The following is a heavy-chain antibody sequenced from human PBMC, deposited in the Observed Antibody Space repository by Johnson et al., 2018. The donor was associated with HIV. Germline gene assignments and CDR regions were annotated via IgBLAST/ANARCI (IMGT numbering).Heavy chain of an antibody. V-gene: IGHV3-7*04. Sequence: VQLVEYGGGLVQPGGSLRLSCVASGFTFSSYWMSWVRQGPGKGLEWVANIKQDGSEKNYVDSVKGRFTISRDNAKNSMYLQMNSLRAEDTAVYYCARGWRAVAGPDAFDIWGQGTMVTVSS. D-gene: IGHD6-19*01. CDR3: ARGWRAVAGPDAFDI. J-gene: IGHJ3*02. CDR2: IKQDGSEK. CDR1: GFTFSSYW.